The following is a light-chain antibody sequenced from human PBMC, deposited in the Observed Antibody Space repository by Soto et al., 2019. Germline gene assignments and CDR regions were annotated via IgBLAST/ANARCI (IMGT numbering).Light chain of an antibody. J-gene: IGKJ2*01. V-gene: IGKV3-15*01. Sequence: EIVMTQSPATLSVSPGERATLSCRASQSVDSYLAWYQQKPGQAPRLLIYGASTRATGIPVRFSGSGSGTEFTLTISSLQSEDLAVYYCQQYKNWPFTFGQGTKLEI. CDR1: QSVDSY. CDR3: QQYKNWPFT. CDR2: GAS.